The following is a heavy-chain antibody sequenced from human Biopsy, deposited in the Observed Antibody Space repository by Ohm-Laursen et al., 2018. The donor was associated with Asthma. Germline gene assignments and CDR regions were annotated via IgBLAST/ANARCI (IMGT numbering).Heavy chain of an antibody. D-gene: IGHD3-3*01. J-gene: IGHJ6*02. CDR1: GLSSSAYY. CDR2: SDHRGNT. Sequence: GTLSLTCCMYGLSSSAYYWTWIRQTPGKGLEWIGESDHRGNTNTNATLKSRVTISKAKSANEFSLKMKSVTAADTAIYYCARGPEWSGLDIWGQGTTVTVS. CDR3: ARGPEWSGLDI. V-gene: IGHV4-34*01.